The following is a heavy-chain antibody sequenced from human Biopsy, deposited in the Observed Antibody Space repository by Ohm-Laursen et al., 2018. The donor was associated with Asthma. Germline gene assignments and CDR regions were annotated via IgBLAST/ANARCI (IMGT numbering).Heavy chain of an antibody. V-gene: IGHV7-4-1*02. J-gene: IGHJ6*02. CDR3: ARRYNWNGMDV. Sequence: ASVKVSCKASGYTLTSYGMNWVRQAPGQGLEWMGWMNTNTGNTTYAQGFTGRFVFSLDTSVSTAYLQISSLKAEDAAVYYCARRYNWNGMDVWGQGTTVTVSS. CDR2: MNTNTGNT. CDR1: GYTLTSYG. D-gene: IGHD1-20*01.